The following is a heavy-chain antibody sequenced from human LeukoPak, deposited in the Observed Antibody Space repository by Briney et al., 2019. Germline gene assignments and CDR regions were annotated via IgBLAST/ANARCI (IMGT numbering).Heavy chain of an antibody. CDR3: AKPLYYDSTYGSYYFDY. D-gene: IGHD3-22*01. V-gene: IGHV3-23*01. Sequence: GGSLRLSCAASGFTFSSYAMSWVRQAPGKGLEWVSTVGGTGGSTYYADSVKGRFTISRDNSKNTLYLQINSLRAEGTAAYYCAKPLYYDSTYGSYYFDYWGQGTLVTVSS. J-gene: IGHJ4*02. CDR1: GFTFSSYA. CDR2: VGGTGGST.